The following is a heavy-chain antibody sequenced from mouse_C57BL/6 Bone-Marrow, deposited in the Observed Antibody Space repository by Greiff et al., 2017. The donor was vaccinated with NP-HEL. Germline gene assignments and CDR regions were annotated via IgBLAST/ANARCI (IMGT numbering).Heavy chain of an antibody. D-gene: IGHD1-1*02. CDR1: GFTFTSYA. Sequence: VQLKESGGGLVKPGGSLKLSCAASGFTFTSYAMSWVRQTPEKRLEWVATISDGGSYTYYPDNVKGRFTISRDNAKNNLYLQLSHLKSEDTAMYYCARFITMVGMDYWGRGTSVTVSS. CDR2: ISDGGSYT. CDR3: ARFITMVGMDY. V-gene: IGHV5-4*01. J-gene: IGHJ4*01.